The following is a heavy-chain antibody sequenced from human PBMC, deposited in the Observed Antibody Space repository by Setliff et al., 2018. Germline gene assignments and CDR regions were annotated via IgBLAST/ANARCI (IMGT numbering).Heavy chain of an antibody. V-gene: IGHV4-38-2*01. CDR2: INHSGST. Sequence: ASETLSLTCAVSGYSISNGYYWGWIRQPPGKGLEWIGEINHSGSTNYNPSLKSRVTMSVDTSKNQFSLKLSSVTAADTALYYCTVYNTGSSKDHYWGQGTPVTVSS. CDR1: GYSISNGYY. CDR3: TVYNTGSSKDHY. D-gene: IGHD2-8*02. J-gene: IGHJ4*02.